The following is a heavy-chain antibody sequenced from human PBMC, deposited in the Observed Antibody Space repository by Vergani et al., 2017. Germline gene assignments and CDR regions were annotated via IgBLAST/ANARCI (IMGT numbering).Heavy chain of an antibody. CDR1: GYTFTSYY. Sequence: QVQLVQSGAEVKKPGASVKVSCKASGYTFTSYYMHWVRHAPGQGLEWMGIINPSGGSTSYAQKFQGRVTMTRDTSTSTVYMELSSLRSEDTAVYYCARDPQWLDHFDYWGQGTLVTVSS. CDR2: INPSGGST. D-gene: IGHD6-19*01. CDR3: ARDPQWLDHFDY. J-gene: IGHJ4*02. V-gene: IGHV1-46*01.